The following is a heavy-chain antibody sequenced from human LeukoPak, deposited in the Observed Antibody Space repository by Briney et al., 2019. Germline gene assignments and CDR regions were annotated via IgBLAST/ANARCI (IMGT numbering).Heavy chain of an antibody. J-gene: IGHJ6*03. CDR3: AKGGHGSGTYLGYYYYYMDV. Sequence: PGGSPRLSCAASGFIFSDFYMSWIRQAPGKGAECVSHISPGGSVIYYADSVNGRFTISRDNSKNTLYLQMNSLTAEDTAVYYCAKGGHGSGTYLGYYYYYMDVWGKGTTVTVSS. D-gene: IGHD3-10*01. CDR1: GFIFSDFY. V-gene: IGHV3-11*01. CDR2: ISPGGSVI.